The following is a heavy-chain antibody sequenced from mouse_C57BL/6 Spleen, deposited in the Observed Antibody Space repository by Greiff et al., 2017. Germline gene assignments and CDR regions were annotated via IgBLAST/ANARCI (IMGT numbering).Heavy chain of an antibody. D-gene: IGHD1-1*01. Sequence: VQLQQSGAELVMPGASVKLSCKASGYTFTSYWMHWVKQRPGQGLEWIGEIDPSDSYTNYNQKFKGKSTLTVDKSSSTAYMQLSSLTSEDSAVYYCARGATVGPFDYWGQGTTLTVSS. CDR1: GYTFTSYW. CDR2: IDPSDSYT. V-gene: IGHV1-69*01. J-gene: IGHJ2*01. CDR3: ARGATVGPFDY.